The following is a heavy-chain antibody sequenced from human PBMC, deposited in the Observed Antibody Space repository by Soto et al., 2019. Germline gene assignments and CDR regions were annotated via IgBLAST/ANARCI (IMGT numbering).Heavy chain of an antibody. CDR1: GFSFSDYS. Sequence: QVHLVESGGGVVQPGRSLRLSCVGSGFSFSDYSIHWVRQAPGKGLEWVAFISYDGDNKFFADSVKGRFNISRDNAKNTVSLHMSSLRPEDTAVFHCAVMAGLVVSDDFGLDVWGQGTTVTVSS. J-gene: IGHJ6*02. CDR2: ISYDGDNK. V-gene: IGHV3-30-3*01. D-gene: IGHD2-21*01. CDR3: AVMAGLVVSDDFGLDV.